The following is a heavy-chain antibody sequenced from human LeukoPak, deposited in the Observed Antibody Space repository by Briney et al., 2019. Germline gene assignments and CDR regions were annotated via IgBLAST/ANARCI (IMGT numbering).Heavy chain of an antibody. CDR3: ARDRDYVWGSY. CDR2: ISSSSSTI. V-gene: IGHV3-48*01. Sequence: GGSLRLSCAAPGFTFSSYSMNWVRQAPGKGLEWVSYISSSSSTIYYADSVKGRFTISRDNAKNSLYLQMNSLRAEDTAVYYCARDRDYVWGSYWGQGTLVTVSS. CDR1: GFTFSSYS. J-gene: IGHJ4*02. D-gene: IGHD3-16*01.